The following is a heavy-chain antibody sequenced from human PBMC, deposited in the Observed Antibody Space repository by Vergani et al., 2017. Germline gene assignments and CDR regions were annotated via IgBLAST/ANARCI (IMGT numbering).Heavy chain of an antibody. V-gene: IGHV1-2*02. CDR3: ARGRRMTRYYYDSSGYSDY. D-gene: IGHD3-22*01. CDR1: GGTFSSYA. CDR2: INPHSGGT. Sequence: QVQLVQSGAEVKKPGASVKVSCKASGGTFSSYAISWVRPAPGQGLDWMGWINPHSGGTNYAQKFQGRVTMTRDQSIRTAYMELSRLRSDDTAVYYCARGRRMTRYYYDSSGYSDYWGQGTLVTVSS. J-gene: IGHJ4*02.